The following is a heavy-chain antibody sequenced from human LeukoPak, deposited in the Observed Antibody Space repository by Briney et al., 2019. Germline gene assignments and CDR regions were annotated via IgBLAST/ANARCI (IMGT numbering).Heavy chain of an antibody. Sequence: GGSLRLSCAASGFTFSSYSMNWVRQAPGKGLEWVSSISSSSSYIYYADSVKGRFTISRDNAKNSLYLQMNSLRAEDTAVYCCAKGSTMYTAYYFDYWGQGTLVTVSS. CDR2: ISSSSSYI. J-gene: IGHJ4*02. D-gene: IGHD3-10*02. V-gene: IGHV3-21*01. CDR3: AKGSTMYTAYYFDY. CDR1: GFTFSSYS.